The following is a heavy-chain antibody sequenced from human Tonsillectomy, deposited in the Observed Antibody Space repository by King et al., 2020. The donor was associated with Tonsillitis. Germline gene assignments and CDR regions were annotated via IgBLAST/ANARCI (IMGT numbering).Heavy chain of an antibody. V-gene: IGHV3-23*04. J-gene: IGHJ4*02. Sequence: VQLVESGGDLVQSGGSLRLSCAASGFTFSNYAMSWVRQAPGKGREWVSRIRGGGAYAYYADSVEGRFTTARDNSKNTLCLQMNSLRAEDTAVYYCAKQIGFCSGGTCSLDNWGQGALVTVSS. CDR1: GFTFSNYA. CDR3: AKQIGFCSGGTCSLDN. CDR2: IRGGGAYA. D-gene: IGHD2-15*01.